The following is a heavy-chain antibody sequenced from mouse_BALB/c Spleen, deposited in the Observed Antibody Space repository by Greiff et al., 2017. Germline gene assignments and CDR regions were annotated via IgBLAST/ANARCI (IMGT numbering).Heavy chain of an antibody. CDR3: ARGGGSSYWYFDV. D-gene: IGHD1-1*01. CDR2: ISSGGST. J-gene: IGHJ1*01. Sequence: EVQLVESGGGLVKPGGSLKLSCAASGFTFSSYAMSWVRQTPEKRLEWVASISSGGSTYYPDSVKGRFTISRDNARNILYLQMSSLRSEDTAMYYCARGGGSSYWYFDVWGAGTTVTVSS. CDR1: GFTFSSYA. V-gene: IGHV5-6-5*01.